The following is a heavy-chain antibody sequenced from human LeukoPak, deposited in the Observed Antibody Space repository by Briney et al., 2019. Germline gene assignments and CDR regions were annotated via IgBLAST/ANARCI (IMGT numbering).Heavy chain of an antibody. CDR2: IYYSGST. Sequence: PSETLSLTCTVSGGSISSSSYYWGWIRLPPGKGLEWIGSIYYSGSTYYNPPLKSRVTISVDTSKNQFSLKLSSVTAADTAVYYCASRMYSSSSRLNFDYWGQGTRVTVSS. J-gene: IGHJ4*02. D-gene: IGHD6-6*01. CDR3: ASRMYSSSSRLNFDY. V-gene: IGHV4-39*01. CDR1: GGSISSSSYY.